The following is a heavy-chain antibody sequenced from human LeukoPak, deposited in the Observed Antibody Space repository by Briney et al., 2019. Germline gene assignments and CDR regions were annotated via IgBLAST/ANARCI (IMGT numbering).Heavy chain of an antibody. V-gene: IGHV4-61*02. Sequence: SETLSLTCTVSGDSISSGDYYWSWIRQPAGKGLEWIGRISSSGSTNYNPSPKSRVTISVDTSKNQYSLKLSSVTAADTAVYFCARGPYSYDSSGAFDIWGQGTMVTVSS. CDR3: ARGPYSYDSSGAFDI. CDR2: ISSSGST. J-gene: IGHJ3*02. CDR1: GDSISSGDYY. D-gene: IGHD3-22*01.